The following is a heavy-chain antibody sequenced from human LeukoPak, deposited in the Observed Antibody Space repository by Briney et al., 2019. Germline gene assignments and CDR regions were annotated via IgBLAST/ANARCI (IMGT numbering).Heavy chain of an antibody. CDR2: IYYSGST. Sequence: SETLSLTCTVSGGSISSSSYYWGWIRQPPGKGLEWIGSIYYSGSTYYNPSLKSRVTISVDTSKNQFSLKLSSVTAADTAVYYCARHVYCSSTSCYFTSRLYHYYYMDVWGKGTTVTVSS. CDR3: ARHVYCSSTSCYFTSRLYHYYYMDV. J-gene: IGHJ6*03. CDR1: GGSISSSSYY. V-gene: IGHV4-39*01. D-gene: IGHD2-2*01.